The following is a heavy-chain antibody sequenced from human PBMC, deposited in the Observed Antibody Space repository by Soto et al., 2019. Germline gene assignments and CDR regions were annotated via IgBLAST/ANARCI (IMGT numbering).Heavy chain of an antibody. CDR1: GFTFSSYE. D-gene: IGHD5-12*01. CDR2: ISGSGATI. J-gene: IGHJ3*02. Sequence: GGSLRLSCAASGFTFSSYEMHWVRQAPGEGLEWVSYISGSGATIYYADSMKGRFTISRDNAESSLYLQMNSLRVDDTAVYYCVREGDAGGYRFDIWGRGTMVTVSS. CDR3: VREGDAGGYRFDI. V-gene: IGHV3-48*03.